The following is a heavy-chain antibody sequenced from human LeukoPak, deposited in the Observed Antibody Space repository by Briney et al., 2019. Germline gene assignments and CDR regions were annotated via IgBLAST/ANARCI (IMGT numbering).Heavy chain of an antibody. J-gene: IGHJ6*04. D-gene: IGHD5-12*01. Sequence: ASVKVSCKASGYTFTSYYMHWVRQAPGQGLEWMGIINPSGGSTSYAQKFQGRVTMTRDTSASTVYMELSSLRSEDTAVYYCARELRDSGYDLGHYYYYYGMDVWGKGTTVTVSS. CDR1: GYTFTSYY. CDR3: ARELRDSGYDLGHYYYYYGMDV. V-gene: IGHV1-46*01. CDR2: INPSGGST.